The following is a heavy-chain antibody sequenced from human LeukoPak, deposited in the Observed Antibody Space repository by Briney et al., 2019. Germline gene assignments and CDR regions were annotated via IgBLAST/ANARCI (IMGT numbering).Heavy chain of an antibody. J-gene: IGHJ6*02. CDR1: GFTFSSYA. D-gene: IGHD3-3*01. CDR2: ISYDGSNK. Sequence: GGSLRLSCIVSGFTFSSYAMHWVRQAPGKGLEWVAVISYDGSNKYYADSVKGRFTISRDNSKNTLYLQMNSLRAEDTAVYYCAREDPYDFWSGYYISPPPDVWGQGTTVTVSS. CDR3: AREDPYDFWSGYYISPPPDV. V-gene: IGHV3-30-3*01.